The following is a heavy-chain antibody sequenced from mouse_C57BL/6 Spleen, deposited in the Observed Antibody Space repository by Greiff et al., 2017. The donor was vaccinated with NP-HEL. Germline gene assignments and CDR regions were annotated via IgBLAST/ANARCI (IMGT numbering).Heavy chain of an antibody. J-gene: IGHJ2*01. Sequence: EVMLVESEGGLVQPGSSMKLSCTASGFTFSDYYMAWVRQVPEKGLEWVANINYDGSSTYYLDSLKSRFIISRDNAKNILYLQMSSLKSEDTATYYCARESYYGSSYWYFDYWGQGTTLTVSS. CDR2: INYDGSST. V-gene: IGHV5-16*01. CDR1: GFTFSDYY. D-gene: IGHD1-1*01. CDR3: ARESYYGSSYWYFDY.